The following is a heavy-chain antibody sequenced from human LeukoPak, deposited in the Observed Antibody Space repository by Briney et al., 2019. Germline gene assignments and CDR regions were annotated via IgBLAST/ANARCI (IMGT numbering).Heavy chain of an antibody. Sequence: ASVKVSCKASGGTFSSYAISWVRQAPGQGLEWMGGIIPIFGTANYAQKFQGRITITADESTSTAYMELSSLRSEDTAVYYCARGLPSIWSSDNWFDPWGQGTLVTVSS. D-gene: IGHD3-3*01. V-gene: IGHV1-69*13. CDR1: GGTFSSYA. CDR2: IIPIFGTA. J-gene: IGHJ5*02. CDR3: ARGLPSIWSSDNWFDP.